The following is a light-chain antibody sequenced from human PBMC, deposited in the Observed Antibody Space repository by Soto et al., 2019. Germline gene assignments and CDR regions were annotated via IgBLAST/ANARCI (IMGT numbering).Light chain of an antibody. CDR3: QQRSNGPPLT. CDR2: DAS. Sequence: EIVLTQSPATLSLSPGERATLSCRASQSVSSYLAWYQQKPGQAPRLLIYDASNRATGIPARFSGSGSGTDFTLTISSREPEDFVVYYCQQRSNGPPLTFGGGTKVEIK. V-gene: IGKV3-11*01. J-gene: IGKJ4*01. CDR1: QSVSSY.